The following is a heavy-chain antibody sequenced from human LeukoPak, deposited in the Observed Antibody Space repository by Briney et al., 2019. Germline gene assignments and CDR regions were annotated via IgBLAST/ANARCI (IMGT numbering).Heavy chain of an antibody. CDR1: GYTFTSYG. CDR3: ARDQNTIFGVVTRVIDY. V-gene: IGHV1-2*02. CDR2: INPNSGGT. J-gene: IGHJ4*02. D-gene: IGHD3-3*01. Sequence: ASVKVSCKASGYTFTSYGISWVRQAPGQGLEWMGWINPNSGGTNYAQKFQGRVTMTRDTSISTAYMELSRLRSDDTAVYYCARDQNTIFGVVTRVIDYWGQGTLVTVSS.